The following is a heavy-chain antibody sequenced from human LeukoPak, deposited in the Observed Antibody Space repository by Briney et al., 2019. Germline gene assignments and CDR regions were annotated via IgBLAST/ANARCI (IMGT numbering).Heavy chain of an antibody. V-gene: IGHV5-51*01. CDR1: GYSFTSYW. Sequence: GESLKISCKGSGYSFTSYWIGWVRQMPGKGLEWMGIIYPGDSDTRYSPSFQGQVTISADKSISTAYLQWSSLKASDTAMYYWARGYCSSTSCYSNWFDPWGQGTLVTVSS. D-gene: IGHD2-2*01. J-gene: IGHJ5*02. CDR2: IYPGDSDT. CDR3: ARGYCSSTSCYSNWFDP.